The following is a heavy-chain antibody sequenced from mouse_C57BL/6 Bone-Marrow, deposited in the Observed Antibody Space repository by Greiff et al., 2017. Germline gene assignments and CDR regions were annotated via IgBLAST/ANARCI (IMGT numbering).Heavy chain of an antibody. Sequence: VQLQQSGAELVRPGASVKLSCKASGYTFTDYYINWVKQRPGQGLEWIARIYPGSGNTYYNEKFKGKATLTAEKSSSTAYMQLSSLTSEDSAVYFCARKYYGNSFAYWGQGTLVTVSA. CDR1: GYTFTDYY. CDR2: IYPGSGNT. CDR3: ARKYYGNSFAY. J-gene: IGHJ3*01. V-gene: IGHV1-76*01. D-gene: IGHD2-1*01.